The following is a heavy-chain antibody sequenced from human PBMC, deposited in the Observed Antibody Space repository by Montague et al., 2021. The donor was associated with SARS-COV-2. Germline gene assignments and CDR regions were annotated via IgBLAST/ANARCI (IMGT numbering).Heavy chain of an antibody. V-gene: IGHV4-4*07. CDR3: ARGSYGPDALDI. J-gene: IGHJ3*02. Sequence: SETLSLTCTASGDSISSFYWNWIRQPTGKGLEWIGRIYASGGTNYNPSLKSRVTMSVDTSKNQFSLKLNSVTAADTAVYYCARGSYGPDALDIWGQGTMVTVSS. CDR1: GDSISSFY. CDR2: IYASGGT. D-gene: IGHD5-18*01.